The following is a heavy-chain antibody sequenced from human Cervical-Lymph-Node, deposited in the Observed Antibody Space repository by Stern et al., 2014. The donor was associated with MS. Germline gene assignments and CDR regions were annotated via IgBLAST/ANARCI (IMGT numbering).Heavy chain of an antibody. J-gene: IGHJ4*02. Sequence: EQLVQSGAELIRPGESLKISCKGSGFKFSIYWIAWVRQMPGKGLDGMGITYPGDSETRYSPSFQGQVPMSSYKSTSTAYLQWSSLNASDTAMYFCARQTTAWASDVWGQGTLVTVSS. D-gene: IGHD1-14*01. CDR2: TYPGDSET. V-gene: IGHV5-51*01. CDR3: ARQTTAWASDV. CDR1: GFKFSIYW.